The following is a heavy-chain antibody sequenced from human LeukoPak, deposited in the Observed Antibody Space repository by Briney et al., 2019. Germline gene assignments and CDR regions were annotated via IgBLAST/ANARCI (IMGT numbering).Heavy chain of an antibody. CDR1: AFISTNYF. CDR3: ATDRGWRTSGYYLYYFEY. D-gene: IGHD3-3*01. J-gene: IGHJ4*02. CDR2: IKHDGSEK. V-gene: IGHV3-7*01. Sequence: GGSLRLSCAASAFISTNYFMSWVRQAPRKGLEWVASIKHDGSEKYYVDSVRGRFTISRDNTMNSLYLQMSSLRAEDTAVYYCATDRGWRTSGYYLYYFEYWGQRTLVTFSS.